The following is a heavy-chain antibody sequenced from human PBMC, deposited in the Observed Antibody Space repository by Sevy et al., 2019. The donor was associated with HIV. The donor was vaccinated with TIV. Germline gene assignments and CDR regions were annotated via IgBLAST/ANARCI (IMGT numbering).Heavy chain of an antibody. CDR1: RFTVNNNY. CDR2: IYSDGTT. Sequence: GGSLRLSCAASRFTVNNNYMTWVRQAPGKGLEGISIIYSDGTTYHADSVKDRFNISRDNSKNMLYLQMNNLRVEDTAVYYCARGSTGYGYALIYWGQGTLVTVSS. V-gene: IGHV3-66*01. J-gene: IGHJ4*02. D-gene: IGHD5-12*01. CDR3: ARGSTGYGYALIY.